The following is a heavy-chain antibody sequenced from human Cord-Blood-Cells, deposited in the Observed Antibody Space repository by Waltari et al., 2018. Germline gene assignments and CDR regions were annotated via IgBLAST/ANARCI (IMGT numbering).Heavy chain of an antibody. Sequence: QVQLVESGGGVVQPGRSLRPSCAASGFTFSSYAMHWVRQAPGKGLEWVAVIAYDGSNKYYADSGKGRFTISRDNSKNTLYLQMNSLRAEDTAVYYCARLTIAVADFDYWGQGTLVTVSS. V-gene: IGHV3-30-3*01. CDR3: ARLTIAVADFDY. D-gene: IGHD6-19*01. CDR2: IAYDGSNK. J-gene: IGHJ4*02. CDR1: GFTFSSYA.